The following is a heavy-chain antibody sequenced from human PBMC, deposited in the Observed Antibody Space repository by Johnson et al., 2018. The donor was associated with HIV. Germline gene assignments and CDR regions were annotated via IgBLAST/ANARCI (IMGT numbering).Heavy chain of an antibody. CDR1: GFTFSNYA. CDR2: ISYDGSNE. J-gene: IGHJ3*02. CDR3: ARAEVGRFAFDI. Sequence: QVQLVESGGGVVQPGRSLRLSCAASGFTFSNYAVHWVRQAPGTGLEWVAVISYDGSNEYYGDSVKGRFSISRDNSKNSLYLQMNSLRVEDTAVFYCARAEVGRFAFDIWGQGTMVTVSS. D-gene: IGHD1-26*01. V-gene: IGHV3-30*04.